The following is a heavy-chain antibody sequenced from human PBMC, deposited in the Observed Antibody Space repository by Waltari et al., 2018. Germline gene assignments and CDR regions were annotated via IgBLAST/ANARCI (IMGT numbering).Heavy chain of an antibody. J-gene: IGHJ6*03. CDR3: VRDALVGYYYYMDV. Sequence: QLQLQESGPGLVKPSETLSLTCTVSGGSISSSSYYWGWIRQPPGKGLEWIGSIYYSGTTYYNPSLKSRVTISVDTSKNQFSLKLSSVTAADTAVYYCVRDALVGYYYYMDVWGKGTTVTISS. V-gene: IGHV4-39*07. CDR1: GGSISSSSYY. CDR2: IYYSGTT.